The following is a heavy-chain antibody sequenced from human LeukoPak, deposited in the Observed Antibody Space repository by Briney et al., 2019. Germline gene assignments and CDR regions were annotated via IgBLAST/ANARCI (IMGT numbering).Heavy chain of an antibody. CDR1: GASLIETS. Sequence: ASVKVSCKVSGASLIETSIHWVRQAPGQWLEGMGGFDPEDGESIFAQRFQGRFSMTEDTSTDTAYMELRSLRPEDTAVYYCATADKWEPLDYWGQGTLVTVSS. CDR3: ATADKWEPLDY. V-gene: IGHV1-24*01. CDR2: FDPEDGES. J-gene: IGHJ4*02. D-gene: IGHD1-26*01.